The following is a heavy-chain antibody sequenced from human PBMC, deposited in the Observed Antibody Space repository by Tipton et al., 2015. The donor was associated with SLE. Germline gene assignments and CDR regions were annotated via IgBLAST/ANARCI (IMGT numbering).Heavy chain of an antibody. D-gene: IGHD5-18*01. CDR3: ARRGYSYVDY. Sequence: TLSLTCTVSGGSISSYYWSWIRQPPGKGLEWIGSIYYSGSTYYNPSLKSRVTISVDTSKNQFSLKLSSVTAADTAVYYCARRGYSYVDYWGQGTLVTVPS. CDR2: IYYSGST. J-gene: IGHJ4*02. CDR1: GGSISSYY. V-gene: IGHV4-59*05.